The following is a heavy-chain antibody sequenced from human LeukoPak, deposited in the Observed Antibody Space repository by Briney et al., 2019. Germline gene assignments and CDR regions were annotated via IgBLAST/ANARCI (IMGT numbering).Heavy chain of an antibody. CDR2: INHSGST. CDR1: GGSFSGYY. D-gene: IGHD6-13*01. CDR3: ARLDSSSWYYFDY. J-gene: IGHJ4*02. Sequence: SETLSLTCALYGGSFSGYYWSWIRQPPGKGLEWIGEINHSGSTNYNPSLKSRVTISVDTSKNQFSLKLSSVTAADTAVYYCARLDSSSWYYFDYWGQGTLVTVSS. V-gene: IGHV4-34*01.